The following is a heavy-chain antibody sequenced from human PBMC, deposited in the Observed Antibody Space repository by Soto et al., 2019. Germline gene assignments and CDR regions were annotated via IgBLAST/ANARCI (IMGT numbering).Heavy chain of an antibody. D-gene: IGHD1-26*01. CDR3: ARESGELRWHDAFDI. V-gene: IGHV1-69*12. CDR2: IIPIFGTA. Sequence: QVQLVQSGAEVKKPGSSVKVSCKASGGTFSSYAISWVRQAPGQGLEWMGGIIPIFGTANYAQKFQGRVTSRAADSTGTAYRELSSLRSEDTAVYYCARESGELRWHDAFDIWGQGRMVTVSS. CDR1: GGTFSSYA. J-gene: IGHJ3*02.